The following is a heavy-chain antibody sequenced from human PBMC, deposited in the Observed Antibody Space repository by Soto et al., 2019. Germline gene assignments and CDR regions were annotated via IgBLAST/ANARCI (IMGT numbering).Heavy chain of an antibody. CDR1: GYPVTAYY. CDR3: ARGGGVGVAGSAAFDM. CDR2: INPATGAA. D-gene: IGHD3-3*01. V-gene: IGHV1-2*02. J-gene: IGHJ3*02. Sequence: QLHLVQSGAVVKKPGASVTVSCSASGYPVTAYYMHWVRQAPGRGLEWMGGINPATGAAKYTQTFQGRVTMNRETSKSTVFMELRGPTSEDTAVFYCARGGGVGVAGSAAFDMWGQGTLVTVSS.